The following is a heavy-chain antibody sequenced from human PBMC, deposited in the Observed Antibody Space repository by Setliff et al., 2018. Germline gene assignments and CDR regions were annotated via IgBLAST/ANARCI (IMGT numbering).Heavy chain of an antibody. J-gene: IGHJ4*02. V-gene: IGHV5-51*01. CDR3: AREHVSGHSEY. CDR2: IYPGDSDT. CDR1: GYSFTTYW. D-gene: IGHD1-26*01. Sequence: PGESLKISCKGSGYSFTTYWIGWVRQMPGKGLEWMGIIYPGDSDTQYSPSFQGQVTFSSDKSINTAYLHLSSLKASDTAMYYCAREHVSGHSEYWGQGTLVTVSS.